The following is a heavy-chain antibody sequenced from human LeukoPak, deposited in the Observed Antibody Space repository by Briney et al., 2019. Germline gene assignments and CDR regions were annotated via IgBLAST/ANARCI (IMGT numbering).Heavy chain of an antibody. J-gene: IGHJ4*02. CDR2: IWYDGSNK. Sequence: SGGSLRLSXAASGFTFSSYGMHWVGQAPGKGLEWVAVIWYDGSNKYYADSVKGRFTISRDNSKNTLYLQMNSLRAEDTAVYYCTKNSRVNYYFDYWGQGTLVTVSS. D-gene: IGHD3-10*01. CDR3: TKNSRVNYYFDY. V-gene: IGHV3-33*06. CDR1: GFTFSSYG.